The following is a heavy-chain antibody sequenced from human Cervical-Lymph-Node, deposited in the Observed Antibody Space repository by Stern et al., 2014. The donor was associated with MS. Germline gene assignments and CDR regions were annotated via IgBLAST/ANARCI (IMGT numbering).Heavy chain of an antibody. CDR2: VAGVSGNT. CDR3: ASERYTYYDDQRPPGGFGP. CDR1: GITFSQSA. J-gene: IGHJ5*02. Sequence: QMQLVQSGPEVKKPGTSVKVSCKASGITFSQSAVQWLRQARGQRLEWIGVVAGVSGNTNYAQSFQERVTITRDMSTSTVFMELRSLRSEDTAVYYCASERYTYYDDQRPPGGFGPWGQGTLVTVSS. V-gene: IGHV1-58*03. D-gene: IGHD5-18*01.